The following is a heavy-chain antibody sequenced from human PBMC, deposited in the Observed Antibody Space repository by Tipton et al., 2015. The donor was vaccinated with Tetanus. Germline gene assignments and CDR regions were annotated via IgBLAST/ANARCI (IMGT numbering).Heavy chain of an antibody. CDR2: ISGSGGST. D-gene: IGHD1-14*01. CDR1: GFTFNKYG. J-gene: IGHJ4*02. V-gene: IGHV3-23*01. CDR3: AKDPRYPTRTD. Sequence: GSLRLSCVASGFTFNKYGMSWVRQSPGKGLEWVSGISGSGGSTYYADSVKGRFTISRDNSKNTLYLQMNSLSAEDTAVYYCAKDPRYPTRTDWGQGTLVTVSS.